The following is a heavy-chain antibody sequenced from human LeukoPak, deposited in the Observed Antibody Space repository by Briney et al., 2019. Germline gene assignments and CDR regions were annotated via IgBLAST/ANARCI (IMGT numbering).Heavy chain of an antibody. J-gene: IGHJ6*02. CDR2: IYYSGST. CDR3: ARDRGGDIVATTYYYYGMDV. D-gene: IGHD5-12*01. V-gene: IGHV4-59*01. Sequence: PSETLSLTCTVSGGSISSYYWSWIRQPPGKGLEWIGYIYYSGSTNYNPSLKSRVTISVDTSKNQFSLKLSSVTAADTAVYYCARDRGGDIVATTYYYYGMDVWGQGTTVTVSS. CDR1: GGSISSYY.